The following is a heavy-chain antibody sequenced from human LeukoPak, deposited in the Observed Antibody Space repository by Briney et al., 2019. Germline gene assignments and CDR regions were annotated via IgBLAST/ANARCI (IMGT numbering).Heavy chain of an antibody. CDR1: GFTFSDYY. D-gene: IGHD3-3*01. CDR2: ISSSGSTI. J-gene: IGHJ4*02. Sequence: GGSLRLSCAASGFTFSDYYMSWIRQAQGKGLEWVSYISSSGSTIYYADSVKGRFTISRDNAKNSLFLQMNSLRAEDTAVYYCARAFNYDFWSGDLKYWGQGTLVTVSS. CDR3: ARAFNYDFWSGDLKY. V-gene: IGHV3-11*04.